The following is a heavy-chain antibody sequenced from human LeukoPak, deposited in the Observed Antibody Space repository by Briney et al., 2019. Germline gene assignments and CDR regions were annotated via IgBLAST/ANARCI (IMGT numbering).Heavy chain of an antibody. Sequence: SETLSLTCAVSGGSISSGGYSWSWIRQPPGKGLEWIGYIYHSGSTYYNPSLKSRVTISVDRSKNQFSLKLSSVTAADTAVYYCARTYGGLHDDAFDIWGRETMVTVSS. V-gene: IGHV4-30-2*01. J-gene: IGHJ3*02. CDR3: ARTYGGLHDDAFDI. CDR2: IYHSGST. D-gene: IGHD4-23*01. CDR1: GGSISSGGYS.